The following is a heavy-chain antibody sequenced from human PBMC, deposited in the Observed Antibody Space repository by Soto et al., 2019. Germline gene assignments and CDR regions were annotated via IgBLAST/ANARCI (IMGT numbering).Heavy chain of an antibody. J-gene: IGHJ4*02. CDR3: ARDQKIAVAGIDY. CDR1: GYSFPIFC. D-gene: IGHD6-19*01. V-gene: IGHV5-10-1*01. CDR2: VDPSDSYT. Sequence: GESLKISCKGSGYSFPIFCINWVRQMPGKGLEWMGRVDPSDSYTDYSTSFQGHVTISADESISTAYLQWSSLKASDTAIYYCARDQKIAVAGIDYWGQGTLVTVSS.